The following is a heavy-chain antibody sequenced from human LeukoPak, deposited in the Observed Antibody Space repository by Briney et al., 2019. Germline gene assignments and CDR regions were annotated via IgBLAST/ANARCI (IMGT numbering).Heavy chain of an antibody. Sequence: GGSLRLSCAVSGFTFSSYSMIWVRQAPGKGLEWVSYISSSSSTTYYADSVKGRFTISRDNAKNSLYLHMNSLRDEDTAVYYCAKDEWQWLAIDHWGQGTLVTVSS. J-gene: IGHJ4*02. CDR1: GFTFSSYS. CDR2: ISSSSSTT. D-gene: IGHD6-19*01. V-gene: IGHV3-48*02. CDR3: AKDEWQWLAIDH.